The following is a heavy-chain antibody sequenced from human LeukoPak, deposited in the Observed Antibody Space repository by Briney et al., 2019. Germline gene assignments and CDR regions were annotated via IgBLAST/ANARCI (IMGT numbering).Heavy chain of an antibody. Sequence: PGGSLRLSCAASGFTFSGYAMSWVRQAPGKGLEWVSAISGSGGSTYYADSVKGRFTISRDNSKNTLYLQMNSLRAEDTAVYYCAKTDSSGYYYRYWGQGTLVTVSS. J-gene: IGHJ4*02. CDR3: AKTDSSGYYYRY. D-gene: IGHD3-22*01. V-gene: IGHV3-23*01. CDR2: ISGSGGST. CDR1: GFTFSGYA.